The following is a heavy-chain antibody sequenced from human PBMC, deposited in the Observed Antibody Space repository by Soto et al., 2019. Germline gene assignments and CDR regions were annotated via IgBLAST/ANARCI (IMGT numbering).Heavy chain of an antibody. CDR2: IKSQTDGGSG. D-gene: IGHD2-2*01. V-gene: IGHV3-15*07. Sequence: GGSLRLSCAASGFAFSNAWINWVRQPPGRGLEWVGRIKSQTDGGSGDYAAPVKGRFVVSRDDSKNIVYLQMNSLKIEDTAVYYCTTDSRTLMPEVRFDFWGHATLVTVSS. J-gene: IGHJ4*01. CDR3: TTDSRTLMPEVRFDF. CDR1: GFAFSNAW.